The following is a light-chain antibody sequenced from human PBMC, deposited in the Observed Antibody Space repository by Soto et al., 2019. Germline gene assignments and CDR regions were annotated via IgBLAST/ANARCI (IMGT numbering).Light chain of an antibody. J-gene: IGKJ4*01. CDR1: QDMNNY. Sequence: DIQMTQSPSAMSASVGDRVTITCRASQDMNNYLAWFQQRPGKVPQRLIYAPSTLQSGVPSRFSGSGSGTEFTLTISSLQPEDFATYYCLQHKSYPLTFGGGTKVDIK. CDR2: APS. V-gene: IGKV1-17*03. CDR3: LQHKSYPLT.